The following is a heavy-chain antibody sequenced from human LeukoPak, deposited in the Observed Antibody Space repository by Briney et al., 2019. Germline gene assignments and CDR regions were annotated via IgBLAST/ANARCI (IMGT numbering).Heavy chain of an antibody. CDR3: AKRFLWFGELSHTPFDP. Sequence: GGSLRLSCAASGFIFSSYWMHWVRHAPGKGLAWVSRINTDGSSTSYADSVKGRFTISRDNSKNTLYLQMNSLRAEDTAVYYCAKRFLWFGELSHTPFDPWGQGTLVTVSS. CDR2: INTDGSST. V-gene: IGHV3-74*01. CDR1: GFIFSSYW. J-gene: IGHJ5*02. D-gene: IGHD3-10*01.